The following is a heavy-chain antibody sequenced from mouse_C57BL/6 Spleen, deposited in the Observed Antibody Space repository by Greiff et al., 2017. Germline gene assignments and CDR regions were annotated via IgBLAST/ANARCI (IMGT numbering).Heavy chain of an antibody. CDR1: GYTFTSYW. J-gene: IGHJ1*03. CDR3: ARSGFITTVVATRYFDV. CDR2: IHPNSGST. D-gene: IGHD1-1*01. Sequence: QVQLKQPGAELVKPGASVKLSCKASGYTFTSYWMHWVKQRPGQGLEWIGMIHPNSGSTNYNEKFKSKATLTVDKSSSTAYMQLSSLTSEDSAVYYCARSGFITTVVATRYFDVWGTGTTVTVA. V-gene: IGHV1-64*01.